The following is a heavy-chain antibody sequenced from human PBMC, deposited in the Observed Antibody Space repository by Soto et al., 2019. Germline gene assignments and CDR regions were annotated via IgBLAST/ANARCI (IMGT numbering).Heavy chain of an antibody. J-gene: IGHJ4*02. D-gene: IGHD2-2*01. V-gene: IGHV1-3*01. Sequence: ASVKVSCKASGYTFTSYAMHWVRQAPGQRLEWMGWINAGNGNTKYSQKFQGRVTITRDTSASTAYMELSSLRSEDTAVYYCARDPPYCSSTSCYPRRNFDYWGQGTLVTVSS. CDR3: ARDPPYCSSTSCYPRRNFDY. CDR2: INAGNGNT. CDR1: GYTFTSYA.